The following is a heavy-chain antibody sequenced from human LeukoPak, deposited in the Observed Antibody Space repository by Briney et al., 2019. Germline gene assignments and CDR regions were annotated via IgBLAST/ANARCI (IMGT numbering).Heavy chain of an antibody. Sequence: GRSLRLSCAASGFTFSSYGMHWVRQAPGKGLEWVAFIRYDGSNKYYADSVKGRFTISRDNSKNTLYLQMNSLRAEDTAVYYCANYGSGSYYYYYMDVWGKGTTVTVSS. V-gene: IGHV3-30*02. CDR3: ANYGSGSYYYYYMDV. CDR1: GFTFSSYG. CDR2: IRYDGSNK. D-gene: IGHD3-10*01. J-gene: IGHJ6*03.